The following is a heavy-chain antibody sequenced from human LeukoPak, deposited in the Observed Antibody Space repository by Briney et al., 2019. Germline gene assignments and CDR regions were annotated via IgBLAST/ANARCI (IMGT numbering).Heavy chain of an antibody. D-gene: IGHD2-15*01. CDR3: APGGGYCSGGSCSLDNWFDP. Sequence: GASVKVSCKASGGTLSSFAISWVRHAPGRGLEWMGGIIPIFGTANYAQKFQGRVTITTDESTSTAYMELSSLRSEDTAVYYCAPGGGYCSGGSCSLDNWFDPWGQGALVTVSS. CDR1: GGTLSSFA. J-gene: IGHJ5*02. V-gene: IGHV1-69*05. CDR2: IIPIFGTA.